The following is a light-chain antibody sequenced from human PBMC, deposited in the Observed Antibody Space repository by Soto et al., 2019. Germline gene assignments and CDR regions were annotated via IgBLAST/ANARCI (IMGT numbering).Light chain of an antibody. CDR1: QSVGSY. CDR3: QQRSDWPLT. CDR2: DAS. V-gene: IGKV3-11*01. J-gene: IGKJ4*01. Sequence: EIVLTQSPATLSLSPGERATLSCRASQSVGSYPTWYQQKPGQAPRLLIYDASNRATGIPARFSGSGLRQTSLSPSAAWSLKILQFYCCQQRSDWPLTFGGGTKVEIK.